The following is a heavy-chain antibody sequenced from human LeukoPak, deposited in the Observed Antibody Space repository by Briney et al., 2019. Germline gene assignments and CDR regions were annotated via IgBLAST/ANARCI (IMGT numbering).Heavy chain of an antibody. Sequence: SVKVSCKASGGTFSSYAISWVRQAPGQGLEWMGGIIPIFGTANYAQKFQGRVTITADESTSTAYMELSSLRSEDTAVYYCARKSVRYSGSYPSFYFDYWGQGTLVTVSS. CDR2: IIPIFGTA. J-gene: IGHJ4*02. CDR3: ARKSVRYSGSYPSFYFDY. CDR1: GGTFSSYA. D-gene: IGHD1-26*01. V-gene: IGHV1-69*13.